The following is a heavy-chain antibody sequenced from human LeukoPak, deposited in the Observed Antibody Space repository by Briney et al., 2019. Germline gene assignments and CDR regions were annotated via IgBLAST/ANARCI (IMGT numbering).Heavy chain of an antibody. CDR2: VYYSGST. CDR3: ASISSGYYFDSAFDI. V-gene: IGHV4-39*07. D-gene: IGHD3-22*01. Sequence: PSETLSLTCTVSGGSISSSSYYWGWIRQPPGKGLEWIGSVYYSGSTYCNPSLKSRVTISVDTSKNQFSLKLSSVTAADTAVYYCASISSGYYFDSAFDIWGQGTMVTVSS. J-gene: IGHJ3*02. CDR1: GGSISSSSYY.